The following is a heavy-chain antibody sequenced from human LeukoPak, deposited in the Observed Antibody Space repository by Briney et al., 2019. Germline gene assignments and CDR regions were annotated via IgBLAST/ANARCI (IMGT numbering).Heavy chain of an antibody. D-gene: IGHD3-10*01. Sequence: SETLSLTCTVSGGSISSYYWSWIRQPPGKGLEWIGYIYYSGSTNYNPSLKSRVTISVDTSKNQFSLKLSSVTAADTAVYYCARLGIRGVIIKGPLDAFDIWGQGTMVTVSS. CDR3: ARLGIRGVIIKGPLDAFDI. CDR1: GGSISSYY. CDR2: IYYSGST. J-gene: IGHJ3*02. V-gene: IGHV4-59*08.